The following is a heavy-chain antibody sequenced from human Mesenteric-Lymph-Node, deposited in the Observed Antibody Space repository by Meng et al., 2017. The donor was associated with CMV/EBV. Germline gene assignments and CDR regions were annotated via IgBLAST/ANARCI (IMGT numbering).Heavy chain of an antibody. Sequence: SETLSLTCTVSGGSISSYYWSWIRQPPGKGLEWIGYIYYSGSTNYYPSLKSRVTISVDTSKNQFSLKLSSVTAADTAVYYCARWNYYYYGMDVWGQGTTVTVSS. CDR3: ARWNYYYYGMDV. V-gene: IGHV4-59*12. CDR1: GGSISSYY. CDR2: IYYSGST. J-gene: IGHJ6*02. D-gene: IGHD5-12*01.